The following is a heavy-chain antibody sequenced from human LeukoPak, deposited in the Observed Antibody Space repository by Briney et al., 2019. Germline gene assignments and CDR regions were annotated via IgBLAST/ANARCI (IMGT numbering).Heavy chain of an antibody. CDR3: ARRYSGSYDLDF. CDR1: GYSFTSYR. V-gene: IGHV5-51*01. D-gene: IGHD1-26*01. CDR2: IYPGDSDT. Sequence: ESLKISCKGSGYSFTSYRIVWVRQMPGKGLEWMGIIYPGDSDTRYSPSFQGQVTISADKSISTAYLQWSSLMASDTAMYYCARRYSGSYDLDFWGQGTLVTVSS. J-gene: IGHJ4*02.